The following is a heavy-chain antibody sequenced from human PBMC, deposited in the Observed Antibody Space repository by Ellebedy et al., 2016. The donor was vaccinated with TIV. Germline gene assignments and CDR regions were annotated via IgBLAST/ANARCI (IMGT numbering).Heavy chain of an antibody. J-gene: IGHJ3*02. CDR2: ISPSDGST. CDR1: GYTFTSYY. Sequence: AASVKVSCKASGYTFTSYYIDWVRQAPGQGLEWMGIISPSDGSTNYAQKFQGRVTVTRDTPTSTVYMELSSLRSEDTAVYFCSLYFYGTGSFSDALDIWGQGTMVTVSS. D-gene: IGHD3-10*01. CDR3: SLYFYGTGSFSDALDI. V-gene: IGHV1-46*01.